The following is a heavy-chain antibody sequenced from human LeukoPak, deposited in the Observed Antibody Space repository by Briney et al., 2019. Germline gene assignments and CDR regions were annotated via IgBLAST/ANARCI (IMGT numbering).Heavy chain of an antibody. D-gene: IGHD3-10*01. J-gene: IGHJ4*02. Sequence: SETLSLTCAVYGGSFSGYYWSWIRQPPGKGLEWIGEINHSGSTNYNPSLKCRVTISVDTSKNQFSLKLSSVTAADTAVYYCARGGSMVRGVIPRDYWGQGTLVTVSS. CDR3: ARGGSMVRGVIPRDY. CDR2: INHSGST. CDR1: GGSFSGYY. V-gene: IGHV4-34*01.